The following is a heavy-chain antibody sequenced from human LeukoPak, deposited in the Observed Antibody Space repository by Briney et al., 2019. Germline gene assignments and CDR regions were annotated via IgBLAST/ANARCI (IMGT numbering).Heavy chain of an antibody. V-gene: IGHV3-30*02. J-gene: IGHJ4*02. D-gene: IGHD2-2*01. Sequence: GGSLRLSCAASGFTFSGHGLHWVRQAPGKGLEWVAFIRYDASNKYYTDSVKGRFIISRDNSKNTLYLQTNSLRAGDTSVYYCAAGTSNYFDYWGQGTLVTVFS. CDR3: AAGTSNYFDY. CDR1: GFTFSGHG. CDR2: IRYDASNK.